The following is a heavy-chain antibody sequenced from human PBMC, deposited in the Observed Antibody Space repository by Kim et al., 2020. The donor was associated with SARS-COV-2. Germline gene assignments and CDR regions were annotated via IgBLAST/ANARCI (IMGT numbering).Heavy chain of an antibody. D-gene: IGHD6-19*01. Sequence: SETLSLTCTVSGGSISSYYWSWIRQPPGKGLEWIAYIYYSGSTNYNPSLKSRVTISVDSSKNQFSLKLSSVTAADTAVYYCAGSTVGSGWAVHFDYWGQGSLVTVSS. CDR1: GGSISSYY. J-gene: IGHJ4*02. CDR2: IYYSGST. CDR3: AGSTVGSGWAVHFDY. V-gene: IGHV4-59*13.